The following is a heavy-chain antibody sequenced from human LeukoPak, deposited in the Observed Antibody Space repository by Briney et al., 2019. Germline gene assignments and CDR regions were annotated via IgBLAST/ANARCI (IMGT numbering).Heavy chain of an antibody. J-gene: IGHJ5*02. D-gene: IGHD1-1*01. CDR3: ARGANEGWFDP. CDR2: ISYDGSNK. CDR1: GLTFSSYA. V-gene: IGHV3-30*01. Sequence: GGSLRLSYAASGLTFSSYAMHWVRQAPGKGLEWVAVISYDGSNKYYADSVKGRFTISRDNSKNTLYLQMNSLRAEDTAVYYCARGANEGWFDPWGQGTLVTVSS.